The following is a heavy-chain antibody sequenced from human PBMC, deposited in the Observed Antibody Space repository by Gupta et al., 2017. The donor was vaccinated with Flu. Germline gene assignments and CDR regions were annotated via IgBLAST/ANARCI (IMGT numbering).Heavy chain of an antibody. CDR2: IKTKTEAGTT. CDR3: TTVGSTYAH. V-gene: IGHV3-15*01. D-gene: IGHD4-4*01. J-gene: IGHJ4*02. Sequence: EVQLVESGGGLVKPGGYLRLSCAASGFTFIHARMSWVRQAPGKGPECVGRIKTKTEAGTTDYAAPVKGRFTISRDDSKTTLYLQMNSLKTEDTAEYYCTTVGSTYAHWGQGTLVTVSS. CDR1: GFTFIHAR.